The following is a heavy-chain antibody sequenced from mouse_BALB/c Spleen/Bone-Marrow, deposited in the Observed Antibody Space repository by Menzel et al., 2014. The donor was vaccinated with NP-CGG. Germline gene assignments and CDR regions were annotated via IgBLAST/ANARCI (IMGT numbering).Heavy chain of an antibody. CDR3: ARGGFDY. V-gene: IGHV1S81*02. J-gene: IGHJ2*01. CDR2: INPSNGRT. CDR1: GYTFTSYW. Sequence: LVESGAELVKPGASVMLSCKASGYTFTSYWMHWVKQRPGQGLEWIGEINPSNGRTNYNEKFKSKATLTVDKSSSTAYMQLSSLTSEDSAVYYCARGGFDYWGQGTTLTVSS.